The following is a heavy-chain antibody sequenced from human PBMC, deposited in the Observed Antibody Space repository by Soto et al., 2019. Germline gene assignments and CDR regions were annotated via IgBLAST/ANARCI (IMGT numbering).Heavy chain of an antibody. D-gene: IGHD7-27*01. J-gene: IGHJ4*02. CDR3: ARGPSGDKIDY. CDR1: SGSISSAAYC. V-gene: IGHV4-30-4*01. Sequence: QVQLQESGPRLVSPSQTLSLTCTVSSGSISSAAYCWSWIRQSPDKGLEWIGHIYDGGTTYSSPSLKGRVTISADTSETQFSLKLSSVSAADTAVYYCARGPSGDKIDYWGQGIQVTVSS. CDR2: IYDGGTT.